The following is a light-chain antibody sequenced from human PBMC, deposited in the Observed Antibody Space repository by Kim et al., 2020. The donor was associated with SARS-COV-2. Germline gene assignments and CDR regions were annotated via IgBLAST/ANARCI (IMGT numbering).Light chain of an antibody. CDR2: AAS. CDR1: QSVSSAY. V-gene: IGKV3-20*01. CDR3: QQYNKM. Sequence: LSLSPGDSPTLSCRASQSVSSAYLAWYQQRPGQAPRLLIYAASSRATGIPDRFSGSGSGTDFTLTISRLEPEDFGVYYCQQYNKMFGQGTKVDIK. J-gene: IGKJ1*01.